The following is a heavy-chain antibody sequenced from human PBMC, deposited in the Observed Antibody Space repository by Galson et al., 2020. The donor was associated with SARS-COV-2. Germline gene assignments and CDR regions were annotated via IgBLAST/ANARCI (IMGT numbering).Heavy chain of an antibody. J-gene: IGHJ4*02. Sequence: GESLKISCAASGFTFSSYWMSWVRQAPGKGLEWVANIKQDGSEKYYVYSVKGRFTISRDNAKNSLYLQMNSLRAEDTAVYYCARDAGYCTNGVCYEHDYWGQGTLVTVSS. D-gene: IGHD2-8*01. CDR3: ARDAGYCTNGVCYEHDY. CDR2: IKQDGSEK. V-gene: IGHV3-7*01. CDR1: GFTFSSYW.